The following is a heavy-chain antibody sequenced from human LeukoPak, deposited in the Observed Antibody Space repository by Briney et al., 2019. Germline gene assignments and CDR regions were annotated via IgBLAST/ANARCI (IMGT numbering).Heavy chain of an antibody. CDR2: INPNSGGT. CDR1: GYTFTGYY. V-gene: IGHV1-2*06. D-gene: IGHD1-1*01. J-gene: IGHJ4*02. CDR3: ARGYSYSWNDY. Sequence: GASVKVSCKASGYTFTGYYMHWVRQAPGQGLEWMGRINPNSGGTNYAQKFQDRVTMTRDTSISTAYMELTRVTSDDTAVYFCARGYSYSWNDYWGQGTLVTVSS.